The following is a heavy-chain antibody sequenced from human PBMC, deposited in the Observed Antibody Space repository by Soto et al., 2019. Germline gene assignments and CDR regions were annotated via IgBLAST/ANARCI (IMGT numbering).Heavy chain of an antibody. Sequence: GASVKVSCKASGYTFTSYGISWVRQAPGQGLEWMGWISAYNGNTNYAQKLQGRVTMTTDTSTSTAYMELRSLRSDDTAVYYCAREYGAAGSGWFDPWGQGTLVTVSS. D-gene: IGHD6-13*01. CDR3: AREYGAAGSGWFDP. CDR1: GYTFTSYG. CDR2: ISAYNGNT. J-gene: IGHJ5*02. V-gene: IGHV1-18*01.